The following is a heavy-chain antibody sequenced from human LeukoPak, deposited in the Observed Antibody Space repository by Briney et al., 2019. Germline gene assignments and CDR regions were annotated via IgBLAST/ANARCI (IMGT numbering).Heavy chain of an antibody. J-gene: IGHJ4*02. CDR1: GGSISISSYY. D-gene: IGHD4-23*01. CDR3: ARITVVTPYFDY. V-gene: IGHV4-39*01. CDR2: IYYSGST. Sequence: SETLSLTCTVSGGSISISSYYWGWIRQPPGKGLEWIGSIYYSGSTYYNPSLKSRVTISVDTSKNQFSLKLSSVTAADTAVYYCARITVVTPYFDYWGQGTLVTVSS.